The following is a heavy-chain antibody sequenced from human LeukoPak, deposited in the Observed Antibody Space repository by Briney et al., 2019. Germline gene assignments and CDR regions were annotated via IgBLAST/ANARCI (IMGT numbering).Heavy chain of an antibody. J-gene: IGHJ4*01. Sequence: GGSLRLSCAASGFTFSNSALSWVRQAPGKGLEWVSTLSGSGITTYYADSVKGRFTISRDNSKNTLYLQMNSLRAEDTAVYYCSKGIYSSGWSYFDYWGHGTLVTVSS. CDR2: LSGSGITT. CDR1: GFTFSNSA. CDR3: SKGIYSSGWSYFDY. D-gene: IGHD6-19*01. V-gene: IGHV3-23*01.